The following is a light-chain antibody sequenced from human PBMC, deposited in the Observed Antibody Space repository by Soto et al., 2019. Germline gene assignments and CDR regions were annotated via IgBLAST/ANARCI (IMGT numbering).Light chain of an antibody. Sequence: EIQMTQSPSAMSASVGDRVTITCRASQGISNYLAWFQQKPGKVPKRLIYGASSLQGGVPSRFSGSGSGTEFTLTISSLQPEDFATYYCLQHNSYPLTFGGGTKVDI. V-gene: IGKV1-17*03. CDR3: LQHNSYPLT. J-gene: IGKJ4*01. CDR2: GAS. CDR1: QGISNY.